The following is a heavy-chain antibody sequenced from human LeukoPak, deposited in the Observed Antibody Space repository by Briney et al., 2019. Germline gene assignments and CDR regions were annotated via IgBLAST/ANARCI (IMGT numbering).Heavy chain of an antibody. CDR1: GGSLSSYY. D-gene: IGHD3-3*01. J-gene: IGHJ4*02. V-gene: IGHV4-59*01. CDR2: IYYSGST. CDR3: ARDFGGLPDY. Sequence: SETLSLTCTVSGGSLSSYYWSWIRQPPGKGLEWIGYIYYSGSTNYNPSLKSRVTISVDTSKNQFSLKLSSVTAADTAVYYCARDFGGLPDYWGQGTLVTVSS.